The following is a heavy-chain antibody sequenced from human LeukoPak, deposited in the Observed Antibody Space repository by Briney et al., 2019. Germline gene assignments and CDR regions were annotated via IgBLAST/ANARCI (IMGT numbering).Heavy chain of an antibody. CDR3: ARIASYAFDI. V-gene: IGHV3-48*01. CDR1: GFTLSSYS. J-gene: IGHJ3*02. D-gene: IGHD2-15*01. Sequence: GGSLRLSCVASGFTLSSYSMNWVRQAPGKGLEWVSYVSSSSTTIYYADSVKGRFTISRDNAKNTLYLQINSLRAEDTAVYYCARIASYAFDIWGQGTMVTVSS. CDR2: VSSSSTTI.